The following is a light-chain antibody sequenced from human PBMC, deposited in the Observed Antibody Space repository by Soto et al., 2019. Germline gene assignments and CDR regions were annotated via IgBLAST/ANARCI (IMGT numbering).Light chain of an antibody. CDR3: QQRSNWPPNYT. CDR2: DAS. J-gene: IGKJ2*01. V-gene: IGKV3-11*01. CDR1: QSVISY. Sequence: EIVLTQSPATLSLSPGERATLSCRASQSVISYLAWYQQKPGQAPRLLIYDASNRATGIPARFSGSGSGTDFTLTISSLEPEDFAVYYCQQRSNWPPNYTFGQGTKLEIE.